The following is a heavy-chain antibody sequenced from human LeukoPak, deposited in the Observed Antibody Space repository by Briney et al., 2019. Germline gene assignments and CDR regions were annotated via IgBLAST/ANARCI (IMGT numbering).Heavy chain of an antibody. J-gene: IGHJ4*02. Sequence: PGGSLRLSCAASGFTFSSYAMSWVRQAPGKGLEWVSAISGSGGSTYYADSVKGRFTISRDYSKNTLYLQMNSLRAEDTAVYYCAKSGRNWGNYYFDYWGQGTLVTVSS. CDR3: AKSGRNWGNYYFDY. D-gene: IGHD7-27*01. CDR2: ISGSGGST. V-gene: IGHV3-23*01. CDR1: GFTFSSYA.